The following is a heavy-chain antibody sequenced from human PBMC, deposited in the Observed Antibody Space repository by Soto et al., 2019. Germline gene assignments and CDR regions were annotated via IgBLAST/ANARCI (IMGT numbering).Heavy chain of an antibody. Sequence: SETLSLTCAVYGGSFSGYYWSWIRQPPGKGLEWIGEINHSGSTNYNPSLKSRVTISVDTSKNQFPLKLSSVTAADTAVYYCGRGYSSSWYAYWGQGTLVTVSS. CDR3: GRGYSSSWYAY. D-gene: IGHD6-13*01. CDR1: GGSFSGYY. J-gene: IGHJ4*02. CDR2: INHSGST. V-gene: IGHV4-34*01.